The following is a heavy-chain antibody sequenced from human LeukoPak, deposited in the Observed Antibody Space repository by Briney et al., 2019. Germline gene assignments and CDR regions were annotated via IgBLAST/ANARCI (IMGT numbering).Heavy chain of an antibody. CDR2: INSDGSST. D-gene: IGHD1-26*01. Sequence: GGSLRLSCAASGFTFSGYWMHWVRQAPGKGLVWVSRINSDGSSTSYADSVKGRFTISRDNAKNTLFLQMNSLRADDTAVYYCASALGGQGGHWGQGTLVTVSS. J-gene: IGHJ4*02. V-gene: IGHV3-74*01. CDR3: ASALGGQGGH. CDR1: GFTFSGYW.